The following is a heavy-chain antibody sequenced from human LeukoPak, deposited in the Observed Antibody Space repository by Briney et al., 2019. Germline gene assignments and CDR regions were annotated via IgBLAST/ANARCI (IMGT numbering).Heavy chain of an antibody. V-gene: IGHV3-48*03. CDR1: GFTFSSYE. CDR3: ARGTSIYYDSSGFDY. CDR2: ISSSGSTI. Sequence: PGGSLRLSCAASGFTFSSYEMNWVRQAPGKGLEWVSYISSSGSTIYYADSVKGRFTISRDNAKNSLYLQMNSLRAEDTAVYYCARGTSIYYDSSGFDYWGQGTLVTVSS. J-gene: IGHJ4*02. D-gene: IGHD3-22*01.